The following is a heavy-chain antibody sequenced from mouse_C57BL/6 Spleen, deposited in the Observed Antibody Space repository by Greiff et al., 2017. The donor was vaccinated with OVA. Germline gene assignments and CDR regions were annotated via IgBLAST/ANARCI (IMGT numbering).Heavy chain of an antibody. D-gene: IGHD1-1*01. CDR3: ARRDYGSSVFDY. J-gene: IGHJ2*01. CDR1: GYSITSGYY. CDR2: ISYDGSN. Sequence: DVQLQESGPGLVKPSQSLSLTCSVTGYSITSGYYWNWIRQFPGNKLEWMGYISYDGSNNYNPSLKNRISITRDTSKNQFFLKLNSVTTEDTATYYCARRDYGSSVFDYWGQGTTLTVSS. V-gene: IGHV3-6*01.